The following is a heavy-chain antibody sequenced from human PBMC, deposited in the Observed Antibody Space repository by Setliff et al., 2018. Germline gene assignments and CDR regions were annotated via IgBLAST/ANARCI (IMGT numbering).Heavy chain of an antibody. J-gene: IGHJ6*03. Sequence: ASVKVSCKASGYTFTGYYLHWVRQAPGQGLEWMGIIHPSGGSTTYAQKFQGRVTMTRDTAISTVYMELSRLRSDDTALYYCARGGGAPYSLAPYYHMDVWGKGTTVTVSS. V-gene: IGHV1-46*01. CDR3: ARGGGAPYSLAPYYHMDV. D-gene: IGHD6-13*01. CDR1: GYTFTGYY. CDR2: IHPSGGST.